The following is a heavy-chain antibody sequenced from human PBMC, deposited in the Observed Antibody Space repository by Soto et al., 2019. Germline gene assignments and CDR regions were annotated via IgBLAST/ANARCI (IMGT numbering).Heavy chain of an antibody. CDR2: ISYDGSNK. V-gene: IGHV3-30-3*01. D-gene: IGHD3-3*01. CDR1: GFTCEDYA. Sequence: PGGSLRLSCEVSGFTCEDYAMHWVRRAPGKGLECVAVISYDGSNKYYADSVKGRFTISRDNAKNTLYLQMNSLRAEDTAVYYCAREGLEWSLWGQGTLVTVYS. CDR3: AREGLEWSL. J-gene: IGHJ4*02.